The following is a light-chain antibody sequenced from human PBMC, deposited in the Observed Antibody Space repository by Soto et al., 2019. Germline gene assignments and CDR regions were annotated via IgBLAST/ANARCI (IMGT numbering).Light chain of an antibody. J-gene: IGKJ1*01. Sequence: EIVMTQSPATLSVSPGERATLSCRASQSVSSNLAWYQQKPGQAPRLLIYGASTRATGIPARFSGSGSGTEFTLTISSLQSEDFAVYYCQQYNKWPPRGRTFGQGTKVEIK. V-gene: IGKV3-15*01. CDR3: QQYNKWPPRGRT. CDR1: QSVSSN. CDR2: GAS.